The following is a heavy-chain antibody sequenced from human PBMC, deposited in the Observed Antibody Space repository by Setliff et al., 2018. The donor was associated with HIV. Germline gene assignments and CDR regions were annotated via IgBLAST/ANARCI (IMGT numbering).Heavy chain of an antibody. V-gene: IGHV3-73*01. CDR2: IRTKANSYAT. CDR1: GFGFSGSA. CDR3: ARDQIVDYNFWSGYYTGEFPVQDYYMDV. Sequence: LRLSCAASGFGFSGSAMHWVRQASGKGLEWVGHIRTKANSYATVYAASVKGRFTISRDDAKNTAYLQMSSLRSEDTAVYYCARDQIVDYNFWSGYYTGEFPVQDYYMDVWGKGTTVTVSS. D-gene: IGHD3-3*01. J-gene: IGHJ6*03.